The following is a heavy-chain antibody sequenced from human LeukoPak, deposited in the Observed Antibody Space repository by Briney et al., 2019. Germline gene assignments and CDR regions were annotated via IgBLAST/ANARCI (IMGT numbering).Heavy chain of an antibody. V-gene: IGHV4-59*01. D-gene: IGHD5-24*01. J-gene: IGHJ6*03. CDR2: IYYSGTT. Sequence: PSETLSLTCTVSGGSISTYYWTWIRQPPGKGLEWIGCIYYSGTTNYNPSLMSRVTISVDTSKNQFSLKLSSVTAADTAVYYCARETSWRNYYYMDVWGKGTTVTISS. CDR3: ARETSWRNYYYMDV. CDR1: GGSISTYY.